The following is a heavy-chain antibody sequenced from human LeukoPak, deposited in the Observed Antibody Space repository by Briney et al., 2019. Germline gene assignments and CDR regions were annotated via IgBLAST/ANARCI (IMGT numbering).Heavy chain of an antibody. Sequence: SETLSLTCTVSGGSISSYYWSWIRQPPGKGLEWIGYIYYSGSTNYNPSLKSRVTISVDTSKNQFSLKLSSVTAADTAVYYCARVKIRDYYDSSGYYYLDYWGQGTLVTVSS. CDR1: GGSISSYY. CDR3: ARVKIRDYYDSSGYYYLDY. J-gene: IGHJ4*02. D-gene: IGHD3-22*01. CDR2: IYYSGST. V-gene: IGHV4-59*01.